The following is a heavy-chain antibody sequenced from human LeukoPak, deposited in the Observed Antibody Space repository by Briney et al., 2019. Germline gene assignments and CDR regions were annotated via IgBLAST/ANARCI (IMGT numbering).Heavy chain of an antibody. V-gene: IGHV1-18*01. CDR2: IFGFKGKI. D-gene: IGHD2-2*01. CDR3: ARRFCSSVSCYDDDAFDV. Sequence: ASVRDSCKASGHTSVGYRLCWVRQALGGGGWRMGRIFGFKGKINYAQTLRGRVTLSTDTSTSTAYLELRSLTSEDTAVYYCARRFCSSVSCYDDDAFDVWGQGTLVTVSS. J-gene: IGHJ3*01. CDR1: GHTSVGYR.